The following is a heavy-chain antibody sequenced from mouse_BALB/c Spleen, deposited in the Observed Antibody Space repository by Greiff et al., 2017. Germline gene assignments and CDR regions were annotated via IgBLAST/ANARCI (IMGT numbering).Heavy chain of an antibody. J-gene: IGHJ3*01. CDR2: ISSGGST. D-gene: IGHD2-1*01. CDR3: ARGYYGNYSWFAY. CDR1: GFTFSSYA. Sequence: EVKLEESGGGLVKPGGSLKLSCAASGFTFSSYAMSWVRQTPEKRLEWVASISSGGSTYYPDSVKGRFTISRDNARNILYLQMSSLRSEDTAMYYCARGYYGNYSWFAYWGQGTLVTVSA. V-gene: IGHV5-6-5*01.